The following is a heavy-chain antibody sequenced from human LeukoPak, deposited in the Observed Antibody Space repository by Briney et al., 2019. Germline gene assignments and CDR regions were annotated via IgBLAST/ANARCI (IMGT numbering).Heavy chain of an antibody. CDR3: ASKQWLVSDFDY. CDR2: IKQDGSEK. V-gene: IGHV3-7*01. J-gene: IGHJ4*02. CDR1: GFTFTNYW. Sequence: GGSLILSCAASGFTFTNYWMNWVRQAPGKGLEWVANIKQDGSEKYYVDSVKGRFTISRDNAKNSLYLQMNSLRAEDTAVYYCASKQWLVSDFDYWGQGTLVTVSS. D-gene: IGHD6-19*01.